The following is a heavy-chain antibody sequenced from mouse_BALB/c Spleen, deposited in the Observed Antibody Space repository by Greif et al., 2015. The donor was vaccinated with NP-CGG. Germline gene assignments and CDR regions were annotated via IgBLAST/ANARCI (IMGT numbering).Heavy chain of an antibody. D-gene: IGHD3-1*01. CDR3: ARARPYYAMDY. CDR2: IDPANGNT. V-gene: IGHV14-3*02. J-gene: IGHJ4*01. Sequence: VQLQQPGAELVKPGASVKLSCTASGFNIKDTYMHWVKQRPEQGLEWIGRIDPANGNTKYDPKSQGKATITADTSSNTAYLQLSSLTSEDTAVYYCARARPYYAMDYWGQGTSVTVSS. CDR1: GFNIKDTY.